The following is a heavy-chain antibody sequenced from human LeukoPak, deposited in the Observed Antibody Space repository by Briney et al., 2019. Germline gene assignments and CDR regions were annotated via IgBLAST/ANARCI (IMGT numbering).Heavy chain of an antibody. D-gene: IGHD2-15*01. J-gene: IGHJ3*02. CDR3: AGSGGWDAFHI. Sequence: SETLSLTCIVSGGSITTYYWSWIRQPPGKGLELHGYIYYSGSANYNPSLKSRVTISVDTSKKQFSLKLSSVTAADTAVYYCAGSGGWDAFHIWGQGTLVTVSS. CDR1: GGSITTYY. CDR2: IYYSGSA. V-gene: IGHV4-59*01.